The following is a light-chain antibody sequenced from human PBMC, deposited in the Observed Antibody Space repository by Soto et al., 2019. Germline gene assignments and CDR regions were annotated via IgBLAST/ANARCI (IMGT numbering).Light chain of an antibody. CDR2: HNN. Sequence: QAVVTQPPSASGTPGQRVTISCSGSSSNVGSNTVDWYQLLPGTSPKLLIYHNNQRPSGVPDRLSGSKSGTSASLAISGLQSEYEADYYCAVWDDTLKAVVFGGGTKLTVL. J-gene: IGLJ2*01. CDR3: AVWDDTLKAVV. V-gene: IGLV1-44*01. CDR1: SSNVGSNT.